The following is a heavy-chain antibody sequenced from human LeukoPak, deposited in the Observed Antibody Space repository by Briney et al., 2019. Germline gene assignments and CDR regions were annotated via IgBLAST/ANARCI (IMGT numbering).Heavy chain of an antibody. V-gene: IGHV3-23*01. CDR2: ISDSGGST. J-gene: IGHJ6*02. CDR3: GRYYVMDV. Sequence: RGSLRLTCAASGFASSTYVMNWGCQAPGKGLEWVSTISDSGGSTYYADSVKGRFTISRDNSKSTLYLQMNSLRTEDTAVYYCGRYYVMDVWGQGTPVTVSS. CDR1: GFASSTYV.